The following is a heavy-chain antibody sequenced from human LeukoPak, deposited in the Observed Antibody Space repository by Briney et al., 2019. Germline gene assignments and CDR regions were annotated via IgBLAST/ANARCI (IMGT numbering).Heavy chain of an antibody. V-gene: IGHV3-48*01. CDR3: ARGNQLLRY. CDR1: GFTFSSYS. CDR2: ISSSSSTI. J-gene: IGHJ4*02. Sequence: GGSLRLSCAASGFTFSSYSMNWVRQAPGKGLEWVSYISSSSSTIYYADSVKGRFTISRDNAKNSLYLQMNSLRAEDTAVYYCARGNQLLRYWGQGTLVTVSS. D-gene: IGHD2-2*01.